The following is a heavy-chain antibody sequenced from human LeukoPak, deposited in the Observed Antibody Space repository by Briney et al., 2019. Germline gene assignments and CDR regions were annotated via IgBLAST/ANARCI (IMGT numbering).Heavy chain of an antibody. J-gene: IGHJ6*03. CDR2: IYSDGTT. V-gene: IGHV3-53*01. CDR3: AVYYYGSGSQKRYYDYMDV. CDR1: GFTVSSNY. D-gene: IGHD3-10*01. Sequence: PGGSLRLSCAASGFTVSSNYMSWVRQAPGKGLECVSVIYSDGTTYYADSVKGRFTISRDKSKNTLYLQMNILRAEDTAVYYCAVYYYGSGSQKRYYDYMDVWGKGTTVTVSS.